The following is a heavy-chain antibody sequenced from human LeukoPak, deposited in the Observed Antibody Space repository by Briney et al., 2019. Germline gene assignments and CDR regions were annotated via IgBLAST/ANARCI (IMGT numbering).Heavy chain of an antibody. Sequence: GGSLRLSCAASGFTLSRYWMSWVRQAPGKGLEWVANIKQDGREKYYVDSVKGRFTISRDNAKNSPYLQMNSLRAEDTAVYSCARDIDRYYADYWGQGTLVTVSS. D-gene: IGHD3-3*01. CDR1: GFTLSRYW. CDR2: IKQDGREK. J-gene: IGHJ4*02. V-gene: IGHV3-7*01. CDR3: ARDIDRYYADY.